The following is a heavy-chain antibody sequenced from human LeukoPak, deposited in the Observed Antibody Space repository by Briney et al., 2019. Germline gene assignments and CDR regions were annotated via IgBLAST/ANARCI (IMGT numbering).Heavy chain of an antibody. CDR1: GYTFTGYY. CDR2: INPSGGST. V-gene: IGHV1-46*01. J-gene: IGHJ6*02. D-gene: IGHD3-3*01. Sequence: ASVKVSCKASGYTFTGYYMHWVRQAPGQGLESMGIINPSGGSTSYAQKFQGRVTMTRDTSTSTVYMELSSLRSEDTAVYYCARENYDFWSGRNYYYGMDVWGQGTTVTVSS. CDR3: ARENYDFWSGRNYYYGMDV.